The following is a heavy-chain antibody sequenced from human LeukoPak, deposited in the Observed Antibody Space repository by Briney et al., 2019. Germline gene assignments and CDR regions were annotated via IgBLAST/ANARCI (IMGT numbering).Heavy chain of an antibody. J-gene: IGHJ4*02. Sequence: GGSLRLSCAASGFTFSSYGMHWVRQAPGEGLEWVAVIWYDGSNKYYADSVKGRFTISRDNSKNTLYLQMNSLRAEDTAVYYCARTPDTAMENYFDYWGQGTLVTVSS. CDR2: IWYDGSNK. CDR3: ARTPDTAMENYFDY. CDR1: GFTFSSYG. D-gene: IGHD5-18*01. V-gene: IGHV3-33*01.